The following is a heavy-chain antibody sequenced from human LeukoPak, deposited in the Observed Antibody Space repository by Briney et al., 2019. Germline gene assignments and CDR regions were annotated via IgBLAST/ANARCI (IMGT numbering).Heavy chain of an antibody. D-gene: IGHD3-10*01. CDR3: ATRAPYGSGSYRYYFDY. CDR1: GGSISSSNR. V-gene: IGHV4-4*02. CDR2: IYHSGST. J-gene: IGHJ4*02. Sequence: SGTLSLTCAVSGGSISSSNRWSWVRQPPGKGLEWIGEIYHSGSTNYNPSLKSRVTISVDKSKNQFSLKLSSVTAADTAVYYCATRAPYGSGSYRYYFDYWGQGTLVTVSS.